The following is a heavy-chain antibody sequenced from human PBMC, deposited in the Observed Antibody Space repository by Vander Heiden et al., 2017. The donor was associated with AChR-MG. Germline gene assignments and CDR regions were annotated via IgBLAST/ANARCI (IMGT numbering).Heavy chain of an antibody. CDR2: IYYSGST. D-gene: IGHD6-19*01. Sequence: QLQLQESGPGLVKPSETLSLTCTVSGGSISSSSYYWGWIRQPPGKGLEWIGSIYYSGSTYYNPSLKSRVTISVDTSKNQFSLKLSSVTAADTAVYYCARHIAVAGTNWFDPWGQGTLVTVSS. CDR1: GGSISSSSYY. J-gene: IGHJ5*02. CDR3: ARHIAVAGTNWFDP. V-gene: IGHV4-39*01.